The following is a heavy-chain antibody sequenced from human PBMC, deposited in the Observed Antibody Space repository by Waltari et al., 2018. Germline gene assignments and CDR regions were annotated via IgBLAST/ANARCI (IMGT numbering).Heavy chain of an antibody. CDR1: GYTFPHYA. CDR2: INPNSGGT. J-gene: IGHJ4*02. V-gene: IGHV1-2*02. CDR3: ARERGYGDPIDY. D-gene: IGHD4-17*01. Sequence: QVQLVQSGAEVKKPGASVTVSCKASGYTFPHYAINWERQATGQGLEWMGWINPNSGGTNYAQKFQGRVTMTRDTSISTAYMELSRLRSDDTAVYYCARERGYGDPIDYCGQGTLVTVSS.